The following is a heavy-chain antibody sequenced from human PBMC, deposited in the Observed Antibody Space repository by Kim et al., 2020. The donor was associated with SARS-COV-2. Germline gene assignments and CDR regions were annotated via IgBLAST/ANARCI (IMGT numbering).Heavy chain of an antibody. D-gene: IGHD6-19*01. Sequence: GYADSGKGRFTIPRDNAKNSLYLQMNSLRAEVTALYYCAKMWAVADLSDYWGQGTLVTVSS. CDR3: AKMWAVADLSDY. J-gene: IGHJ4*02. V-gene: IGHV3-9*01.